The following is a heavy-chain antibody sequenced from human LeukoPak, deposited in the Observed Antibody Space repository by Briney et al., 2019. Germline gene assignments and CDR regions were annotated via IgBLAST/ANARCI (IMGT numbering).Heavy chain of an antibody. V-gene: IGHV1-18*01. CDR3: ARDQSIHIVGATSFDY. D-gene: IGHD1-26*01. Sequence: ASVKVSCKASGYTFTSYGISWVRQAPEQGLEWRGWISAYNGNTNYAQKLQGRVTMTTDTSTSTAYMELRSLRSDDTAVYYCARDQSIHIVGATSFDYWGQGTLVTVSS. J-gene: IGHJ4*02. CDR2: ISAYNGNT. CDR1: GYTFTSYG.